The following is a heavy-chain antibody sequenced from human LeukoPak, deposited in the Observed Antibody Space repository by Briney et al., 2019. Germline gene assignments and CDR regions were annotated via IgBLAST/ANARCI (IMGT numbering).Heavy chain of an antibody. D-gene: IGHD1-14*01. CDR2: ISSSSSYI. CDR3: AKLQSPYNSNPHDAFDI. CDR1: GFTFSSYT. Sequence: PGGSLRLSCAASGFTFSSYTMNWVRQAPGKGLEWVSSISSSSSYIYYADSVKGRFTISRDNAKNSLYLQMNSLKAEDTAVYYCAKLQSPYNSNPHDAFDIRGQGTMVTVSS. J-gene: IGHJ3*02. V-gene: IGHV3-21*04.